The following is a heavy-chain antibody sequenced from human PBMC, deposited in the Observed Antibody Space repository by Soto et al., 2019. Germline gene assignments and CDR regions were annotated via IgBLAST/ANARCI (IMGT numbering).Heavy chain of an antibody. V-gene: IGHV4-31*03. CDR3: ARVGSGSHNWFDP. D-gene: IGHD1-26*01. CDR1: GGSISSDY. J-gene: IGHJ5*02. CDR2: IYYSGTT. Sequence: QVQLQESGPGLVKPSQTLSLTCTVSGGSISSDYWSWIRQHPGKGLEWIGYIYYSGTTYYNPSLESRVTISVDTSNNQFSLKLRSVSAADTAIYYCARVGSGSHNWFDPWGQGTLVTFSS.